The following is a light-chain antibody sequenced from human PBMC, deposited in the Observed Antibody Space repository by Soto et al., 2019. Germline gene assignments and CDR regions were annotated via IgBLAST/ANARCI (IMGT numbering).Light chain of an antibody. Sequence: DLQMTQSPSTLSASVGDRVIITCRASQSISSWLAWYQQKPGKAPKLLIYKASSLASEVPSRFSSSGSGTEFTLTISSLQPDDFATYYCQQYKSYSEFTFGPGTKVDIK. CDR3: QQYKSYSEFT. V-gene: IGKV1-5*03. CDR2: KAS. CDR1: QSISSW. J-gene: IGKJ3*01.